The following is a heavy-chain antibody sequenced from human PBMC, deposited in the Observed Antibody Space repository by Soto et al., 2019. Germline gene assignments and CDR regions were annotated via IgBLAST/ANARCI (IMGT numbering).Heavy chain of an antibody. Sequence: PSXTLSLTCAISGDSVSSNSAAWNWIRQSPSRDLEWLGRTYYRSKWYNDYAVSVKSRITINPDTSKNQFSLQLTSVTPEDTAVYYCARALVISSYRQSSYNCMHVWRHAPTVTVS. J-gene: IGHJ6*02. CDR1: GDSVSSNSAA. CDR2: TYYRSKWYN. CDR3: ARALVISSYRQSSYNCMHV. V-gene: IGHV6-1*01. D-gene: IGHD2-2*01.